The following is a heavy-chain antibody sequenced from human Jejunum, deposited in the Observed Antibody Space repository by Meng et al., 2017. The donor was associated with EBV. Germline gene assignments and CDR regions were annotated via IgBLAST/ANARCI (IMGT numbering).Heavy chain of an antibody. D-gene: IGHD2-8*02. CDR3: ATFNCTVGTCSFDS. CDR2: IDHSGRT. J-gene: IGHJ4*02. V-gene: IGHV4-34*01. Sequence: QAQVQAWGAGPLRPSETLSLTCAVYGGSFSDYDWSWIRQPPGKGLEWIGEIDHSGRTNYNPSLKSRVTLSLLTSKDHFSLRLSSVTAADTAVYYCATFNCTVGTCSFDSWGQGTLVTVSS. CDR1: GGSFSDYD.